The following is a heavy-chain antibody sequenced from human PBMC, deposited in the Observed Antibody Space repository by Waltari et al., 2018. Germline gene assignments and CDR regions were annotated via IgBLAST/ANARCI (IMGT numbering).Heavy chain of an antibody. D-gene: IGHD4-17*01. CDR1: GFTFSSYA. CDR3: ARGAGAVNNWFDP. CDR2: ISYDGSNK. J-gene: IGHJ5*02. Sequence: QVQLVESGGGVVQPGRSLRLSCAASGFTFSSYAMHWVRQAPGKVLEWVAVISYDGSNKYYADSVKGRFTISRDNSKNTLYLQMNSLRAEDTAVYYCARGAGAVNNWFDPWGQGTLVTVSS. V-gene: IGHV3-30-3*01.